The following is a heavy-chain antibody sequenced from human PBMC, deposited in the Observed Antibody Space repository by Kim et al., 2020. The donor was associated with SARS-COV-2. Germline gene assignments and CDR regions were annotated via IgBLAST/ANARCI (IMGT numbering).Heavy chain of an antibody. Sequence: GGSLRLSCSASGFTFSSYAMHWVRQAPGKGLEYVSAISSNGGSTYYADSVKGRFTISRDNSKNTLYLQMSSLRAEDTAVYYCVKGGDYYYYGMDVWGQGTTVTVSS. V-gene: IGHV3-64D*06. J-gene: IGHJ6*02. CDR2: ISSNGGST. CDR1: GFTFSSYA. CDR3: VKGGDYYYYGMDV.